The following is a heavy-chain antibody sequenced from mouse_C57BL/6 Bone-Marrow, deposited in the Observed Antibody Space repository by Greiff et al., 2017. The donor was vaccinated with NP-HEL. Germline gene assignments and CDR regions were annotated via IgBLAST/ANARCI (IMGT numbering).Heavy chain of an antibody. CDR1: GFNIKDDY. Sequence: VQLQQSGAELVRPGASVKLSCTASGFNIKDDYMHWVKQRPEQGLEWIGWIDPENGDTEYASKFQGKATITADTSSNTAYLQLSSLTSEDTAVYYCTTIVYGSYAMDYWGQGTSVTVSS. V-gene: IGHV14-4*01. D-gene: IGHD2-2*01. CDR2: IDPENGDT. CDR3: TTIVYGSYAMDY. J-gene: IGHJ4*01.